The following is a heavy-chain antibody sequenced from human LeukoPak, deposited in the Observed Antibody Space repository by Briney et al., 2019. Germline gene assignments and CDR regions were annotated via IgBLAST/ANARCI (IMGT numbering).Heavy chain of an antibody. D-gene: IGHD6-6*01. CDR3: AKDEPLVPFDY. J-gene: IGHJ4*02. V-gene: IGHV3-30*02. Sequence: GSLRLSCATSGFTFSSYGMHWVRQAPGKGPEWVAFVQYDGSNKYYGDSVKGRFTISRDNSKNTVFLQMKSLSAEDTAVYYCAKDEPLVPFDYWGQGTLVTVSS. CDR2: VQYDGSNK. CDR1: GFTFSSYG.